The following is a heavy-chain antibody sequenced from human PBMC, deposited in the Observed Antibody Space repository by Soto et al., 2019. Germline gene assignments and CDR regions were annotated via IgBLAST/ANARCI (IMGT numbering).Heavy chain of an antibody. Sequence: GGSLRLSCAASGFTFSSCGMHWVRQAPGKGLEWVAVISYDGSNKYYADSVKGRFTISRDNSKNTLYLQMNSLRAEDTAVYYCAKDLSIVVVPAAMGHFDYWGQGTLVTVSS. J-gene: IGHJ4*02. D-gene: IGHD2-2*01. V-gene: IGHV3-30*18. CDR3: AKDLSIVVVPAAMGHFDY. CDR2: ISYDGSNK. CDR1: GFTFSSCG.